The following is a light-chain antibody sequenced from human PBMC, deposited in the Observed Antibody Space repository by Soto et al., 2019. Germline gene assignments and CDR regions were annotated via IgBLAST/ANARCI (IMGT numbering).Light chain of an antibody. J-gene: IGKJ1*01. V-gene: IGKV3-15*01. Sequence: EIVMTQSPATLSVSPGERATLSCRASQSVSSNLAWYQQKVGQAPRLLIYDASTRPTGVPARFSGSGSGTEFTLTISSLQSEDFAVYYCQQYSNWPETFGQGTKVEIK. CDR3: QQYSNWPET. CDR1: QSVSSN. CDR2: DAS.